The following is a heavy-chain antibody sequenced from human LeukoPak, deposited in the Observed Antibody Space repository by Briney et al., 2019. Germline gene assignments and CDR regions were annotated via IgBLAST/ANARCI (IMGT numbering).Heavy chain of an antibody. CDR2: IIPIFGIA. J-gene: IGHJ4*02. CDR1: GGTFISYA. CDR3: ARDIGGYPDY. V-gene: IGHV1-69*13. Sequence: GASVKVSCKASGGTFISYAISWVRQAPGQGLEWMGGIIPIFGIANYAQKFQGRVTITADESTSTAYMELSSLRSEDTAVYYCARDIGGYPDYWGQGTLVTVSS. D-gene: IGHD5-18*01.